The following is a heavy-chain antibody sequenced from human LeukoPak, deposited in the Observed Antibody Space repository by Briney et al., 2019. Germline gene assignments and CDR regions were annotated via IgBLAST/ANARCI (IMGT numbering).Heavy chain of an antibody. D-gene: IGHD3-10*01. CDR3: AKDIHYYGSGLGFD. J-gene: IGHJ4*02. CDR2: FSWNNGSI. Sequence: PGKSLRLSCAASGFPFDDYAMPWVRQAPGKGLEWVSGFSWNNGSISYADSVKGRFTISRDNAKNSLYLQIDSLRAEDTALCYGAKDIHYYGSGLGFDWGRRTHVTVSS. V-gene: IGHV3-9*01. CDR1: GFPFDDYA.